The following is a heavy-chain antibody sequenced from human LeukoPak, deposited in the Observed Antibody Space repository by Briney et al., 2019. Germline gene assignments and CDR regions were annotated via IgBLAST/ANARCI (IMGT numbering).Heavy chain of an antibody. CDR2: ISSSSSTL. Sequence: GGSLRLSCAASGFTFSSSSMSLVRKAPGKRLDWVSYISSSSSTLYYADSVKGRFTISRDNAKNSLYLQMNSPRAEDTAVYYCASARSGYYWDYWGQGTLVTVSS. V-gene: IGHV3-48*01. J-gene: IGHJ4*02. CDR3: ASARSGYYWDY. CDR1: GFTFSSSS. D-gene: IGHD3-22*01.